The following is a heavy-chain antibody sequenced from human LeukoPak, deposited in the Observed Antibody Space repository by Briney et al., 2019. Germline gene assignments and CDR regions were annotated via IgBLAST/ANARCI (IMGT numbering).Heavy chain of an antibody. CDR1: GYGFTSYW. V-gene: IGHV5-51*01. Sequence: APRQISCKGSGYGFTSYWIGWGRQMRGKGLEWMGSIYPGDFDTRYSTSFQGQVTISADKSINTAYLQWSSLKAPDTSMYYCARGLSGSYYDGSDIWGQGTGDRL. J-gene: IGHJ3*02. CDR2: IYPGDFDT. CDR3: ARGLSGSYYDGSDI. D-gene: IGHD1-26*01.